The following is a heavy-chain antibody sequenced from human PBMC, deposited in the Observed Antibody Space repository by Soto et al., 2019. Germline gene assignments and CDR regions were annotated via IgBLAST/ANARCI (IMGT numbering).Heavy chain of an antibody. Sequence: SETLSLTCAVYGGSFSGYYWSWIRQPPGKGLEWIGEINHSGSTNYNPSLKSRVTISVDTSKNQFSLKLSSVTAADTAVYYCARGQFHSSGWYAYYYYGMDVWGQGTTVTVSS. V-gene: IGHV4-34*01. J-gene: IGHJ6*02. CDR2: INHSGST. D-gene: IGHD6-19*01. CDR1: GGSFSGYY. CDR3: ARGQFHSSGWYAYYYYGMDV.